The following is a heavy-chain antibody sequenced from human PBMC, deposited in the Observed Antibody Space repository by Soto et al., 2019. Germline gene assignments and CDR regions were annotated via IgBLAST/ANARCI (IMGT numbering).Heavy chain of an antibody. D-gene: IGHD3-16*01. J-gene: IGHJ4*02. CDR3: AKDRLAGGFAY. CDR2: VSATAGTT. V-gene: IGHV3-23*01. CDR1: GVTFSNYA. Sequence: GGVVRLSCAASGVTFSNYAMSWVRQAPGKGLEWVSLVSATAGTTYYIDSVKGRFTISRDNSRNTVYLQMNSLRADDTAVYYCAKDRLAGGFAYWGQGTLVTVSS.